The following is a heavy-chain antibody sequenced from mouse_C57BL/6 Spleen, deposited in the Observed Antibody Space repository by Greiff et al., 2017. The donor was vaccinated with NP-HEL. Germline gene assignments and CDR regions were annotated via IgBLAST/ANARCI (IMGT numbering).Heavy chain of an antibody. J-gene: IGHJ4*01. V-gene: IGHV7-3*01. CDR2: IRNIANGYTT. Sequence: DVMLVESGGGLVQPGGSLSLSCAASGSTFTDYYMSWVRQPPGKALEWLGFIRNIANGYTTEYSASVKCRFTISRDNSQSIHYIKMNALRAEDSATDCCTRYIERGYAMDYWGQGTSVTVS. CDR1: GSTFTDYY. CDR3: TRYIERGYAMDY.